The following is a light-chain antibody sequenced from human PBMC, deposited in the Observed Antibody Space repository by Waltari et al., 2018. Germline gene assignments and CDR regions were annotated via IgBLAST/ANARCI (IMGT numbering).Light chain of an antibody. J-gene: IGLJ2*01. CDR3: CSYTPSTNLV. V-gene: IGLV2-14*01. CDR2: GVS. CDR1: SSDVGGYNY. Sequence: QSAPTQPPSVSGSPGQSVTISCPGTSSDVGGYNYVSWYQQYPDKAPKLMIFGVSDRPSGVSDRFSGSRSGNTASLTISGLQAADEADYYCCSYTPSTNLVFGGGTRLTVL.